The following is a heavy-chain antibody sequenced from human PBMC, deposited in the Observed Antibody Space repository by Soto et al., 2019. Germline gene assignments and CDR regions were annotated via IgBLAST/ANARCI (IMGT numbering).Heavy chain of an antibody. J-gene: IGHJ4*02. D-gene: IGHD4-17*01. CDR2: IYYSGST. V-gene: IGHV4-31*03. CDR1: GGSISSGGYY. CDR3: ARVPYYGDYEESYFDY. Sequence: QVQLQESGPGLVKPSQTLSLTCTVSGGSISSGGYYWSWIRQHPGKGLEWIGYIYYSGSTYYNPSPQGRVTISVDTPKNQFSLKLSSVTAADTAVYYCARVPYYGDYEESYFDYWGQGTLVTVSS.